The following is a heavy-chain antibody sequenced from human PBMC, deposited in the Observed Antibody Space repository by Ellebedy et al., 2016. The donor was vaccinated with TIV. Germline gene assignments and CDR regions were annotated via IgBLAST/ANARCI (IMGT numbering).Heavy chain of an antibody. Sequence: MNWAESVKGRFTISRDDAQNSLYLQMNSLTAEDTAFYYCARDEREGGFGVWGQGTLVTVSS. CDR2: M. D-gene: IGHD3-3*01. V-gene: IGHV3-48*03. CDR3: ARDEREGGFGV. J-gene: IGHJ4*02.